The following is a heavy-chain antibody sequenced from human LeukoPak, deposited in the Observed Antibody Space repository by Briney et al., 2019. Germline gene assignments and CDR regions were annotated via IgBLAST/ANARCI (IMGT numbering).Heavy chain of an antibody. V-gene: IGHV3-53*01. D-gene: IGHD6-6*01. Sequence: GGSLRLSCAASGFTVSNNYMSWVRQAPGRGLEWVSLIHRGGTTYHADSVKGRFTISRDNSKNTVYFQMNSLRAEDTAVYYCAKVDGGQSIWGQGALVTVSS. CDR2: IHRGGTT. CDR1: GFTVSNNY. CDR3: AKVDGGQSI. J-gene: IGHJ4*02.